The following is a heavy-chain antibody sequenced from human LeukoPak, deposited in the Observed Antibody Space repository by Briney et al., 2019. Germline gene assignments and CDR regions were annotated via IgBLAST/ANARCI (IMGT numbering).Heavy chain of an antibody. V-gene: IGHV3-21*01. CDR2: ISSSSSYI. CDR3: ARARVAAAGSIPDY. D-gene: IGHD6-13*01. Sequence: GGSLRLSCAASGFTFSSYSKNWVRQAPGKGLEWVSSISSSSSYIYYADSVKGRFTISRDNAKNSLYLQMNSLRAEDTAVYYCARARVAAAGSIPDYWGQGTLVTVSS. J-gene: IGHJ4*02. CDR1: GFTFSSYS.